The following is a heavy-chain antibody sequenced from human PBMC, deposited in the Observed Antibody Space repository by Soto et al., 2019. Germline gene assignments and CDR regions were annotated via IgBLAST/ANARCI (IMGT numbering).Heavy chain of an antibody. V-gene: IGHV4-61*01. CDR2: IYYSGST. CDR3: ARDAMLDGDYVLNYYYGMDV. D-gene: IGHD4-17*01. J-gene: IGHJ6*02. Sequence: QVQLQESGPGLVKPSETLSLTCTVSGGSVSSGSYYWSWIRQPPGKGLEWIGYIYYSGSTNYNPSLKSRVTISVDTSKNQFSLKLSSVTAADTAVYYCARDAMLDGDYVLNYYYGMDVWGQGTTVTVSS. CDR1: GGSVSSGSYY.